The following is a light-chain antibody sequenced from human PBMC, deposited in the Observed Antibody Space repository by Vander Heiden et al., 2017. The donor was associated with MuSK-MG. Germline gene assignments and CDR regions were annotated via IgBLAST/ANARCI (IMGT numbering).Light chain of an antibody. Sequence: DIVMTQSPLSLPVTPGEPASISCRSSQSLLHSNGNNSLDWYLQKPGQSPQLLIYLGSNRASGVPDRFSGSGSGTDFTLKISRVEAADVGVYSCRQSLQTPRTFGQGTKVEIK. CDR3: RQSLQTPRT. CDR1: QSLLHSNGNNS. J-gene: IGKJ1*01. V-gene: IGKV2-28*01. CDR2: LGS.